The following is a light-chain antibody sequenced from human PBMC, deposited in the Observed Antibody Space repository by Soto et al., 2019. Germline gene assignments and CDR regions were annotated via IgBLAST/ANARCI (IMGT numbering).Light chain of an antibody. CDR2: SNT. Sequence: QSVLTQPPSASGTPGQRVTISCSGSNSNIGSNTVNWYQQLPGTAPKLLIYSNTQRPSGVPDRFSGSKSGTSASLAISGLRSEDEADYYCAAWYDSLGGHVFGTVTKVTVL. V-gene: IGLV1-44*01. CDR1: NSNIGSNT. CDR3: AAWYDSLGGHV. J-gene: IGLJ1*01.